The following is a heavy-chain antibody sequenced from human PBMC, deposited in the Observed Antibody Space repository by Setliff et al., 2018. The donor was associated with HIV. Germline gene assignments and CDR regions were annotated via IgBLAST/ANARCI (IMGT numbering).Heavy chain of an antibody. D-gene: IGHD5-18*01. Sequence: SETLSLTCTVSGGSISSYYWSWIRQPPGKGLEWIGYIYYSGSTNYNPSLKSRVIISVDTSKNQFSLKLSSVTAADTAVYYCASGEYSYGYRFDYWGQGTLVTVSS. CDR2: IYYSGST. CDR3: ASGEYSYGYRFDY. V-gene: IGHV4-59*01. J-gene: IGHJ4*02. CDR1: GGSISSYY.